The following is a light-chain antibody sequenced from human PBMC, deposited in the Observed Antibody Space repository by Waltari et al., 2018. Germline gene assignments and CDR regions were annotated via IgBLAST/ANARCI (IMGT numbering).Light chain of an antibody. Sequence: SYVLTQPPSVSVAPGQTARITCGADNIATKTVYWYQQKPGQAPVLVISEDTNRPSGIPDRFSGAASGNPATLTVRRVEPGDVADYYCLVWDNGSDHWVFGGGTKLTVL. CDR3: LVWDNGSDHWV. V-gene: IGLV3-21*02. CDR1: NIATKT. CDR2: EDT. J-gene: IGLJ3*02.